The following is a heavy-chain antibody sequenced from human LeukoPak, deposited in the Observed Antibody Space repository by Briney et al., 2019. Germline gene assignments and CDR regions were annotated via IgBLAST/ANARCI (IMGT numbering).Heavy chain of an antibody. D-gene: IGHD3-22*01. Sequence: GGSLRLSCAASGFIFSNYAMHWVRQAPGKGLEWVAVIWHDGRNEYYADSVKGRFTISRNTSKNTLYLQMNSLRVEDTAVYYCARGYYYDFSVTPDYWGQGTLVTVSS. CDR2: IWHDGRNE. J-gene: IGHJ4*02. V-gene: IGHV3-33*01. CDR1: GFIFSNYA. CDR3: ARGYYYDFSVTPDY.